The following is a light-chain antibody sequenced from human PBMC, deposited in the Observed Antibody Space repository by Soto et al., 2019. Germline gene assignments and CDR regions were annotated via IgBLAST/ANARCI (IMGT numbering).Light chain of an antibody. V-gene: IGLV2-14*01. CDR1: SSDVGKYDY. J-gene: IGLJ1*01. Sequence: QSALTQPPSASGSPGQSVTISCTGTSSDVGKYDYVSWYQQYPGKAPKLMIYGVTNRPSGVSNRFSGSKTGNTASLTISGLQAEDEADYYCFSHRGGDSHVFGTGTKVTVL. CDR3: FSHRGGDSHV. CDR2: GVT.